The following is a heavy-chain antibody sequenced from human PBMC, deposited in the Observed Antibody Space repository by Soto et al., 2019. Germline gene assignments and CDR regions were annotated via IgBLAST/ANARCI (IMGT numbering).Heavy chain of an antibody. Sequence: GGSLRLSCAASGFTFSSYWMHWVRQAPGKGLVWVSRINSDGSSTSYADSVKGRFTISRDNAKNTLYLQMNSLRAEDTAVYYCAREEGITIPCYDYWGQGTLVTVSS. CDR3: AREEGITIPCYDY. CDR1: GFTFSSYW. D-gene: IGHD3-3*01. J-gene: IGHJ4*02. V-gene: IGHV3-74*01. CDR2: INSDGSST.